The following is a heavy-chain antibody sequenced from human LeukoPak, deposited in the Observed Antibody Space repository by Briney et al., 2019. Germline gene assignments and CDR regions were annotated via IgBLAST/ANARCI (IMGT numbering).Heavy chain of an antibody. Sequence: GRSLRLSCAASGFTFSSSAMSWVRLAPGKGLGWVSAIDDGSETTYYADSVKGRFTISRDNTKNTLYLQLTSLRVEDTAVYYCAKVATWAYFDSWGQGTLVTVSS. D-gene: IGHD1-26*01. J-gene: IGHJ4*02. CDR2: IDDGSETT. CDR3: AKVATWAYFDS. V-gene: IGHV3-23*01. CDR1: GFTFSSSA.